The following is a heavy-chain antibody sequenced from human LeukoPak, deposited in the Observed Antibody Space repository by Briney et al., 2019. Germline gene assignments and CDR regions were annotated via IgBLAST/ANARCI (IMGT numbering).Heavy chain of an antibody. CDR3: AKVRVDYCDYGLDY. D-gene: IGHD4-17*01. CDR2: ISGNGDTT. Sequence: GGSLRLSCVASGFTFSSYAMSWVRRAPGKGLEWVSVISGNGDTTHYADSVKGRFNISRDNSKNTLYMQINSLRAEDTAVYYCAKVRVDYCDYGLDYWGQGILVTVSS. CDR1: GFTFSSYA. V-gene: IGHV3-23*01. J-gene: IGHJ4*02.